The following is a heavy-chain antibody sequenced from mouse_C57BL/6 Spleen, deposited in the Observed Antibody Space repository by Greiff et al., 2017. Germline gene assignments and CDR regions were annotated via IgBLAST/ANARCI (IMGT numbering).Heavy chain of an antibody. Sequence: VQLQQPGAELVMPGASVKLSCKASGYTFTSYWMHWVKQRPGQGLEWIGEIDPSDSYTNYNQKFKGKSTLTVDKSSSTAYMQLSSLTSEDSAVYYCARGRDYYGSSYQGDYFDYWGQGTTLTVSS. D-gene: IGHD1-1*01. CDR2: IDPSDSYT. V-gene: IGHV1-69*01. CDR1: GYTFTSYW. J-gene: IGHJ2*01. CDR3: ARGRDYYGSSYQGDYFDY.